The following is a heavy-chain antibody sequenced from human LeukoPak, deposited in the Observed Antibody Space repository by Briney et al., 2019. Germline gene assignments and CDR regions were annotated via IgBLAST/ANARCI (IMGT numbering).Heavy chain of an antibody. V-gene: IGHV4-34*01. D-gene: IGHD3-10*01. CDR1: GFTFSSYW. J-gene: IGHJ3*02. CDR3: ARVGRLMVRDPRGAFDI. Sequence: GSLRLSCAASGFTFSSYWMSWIRQPPGKGLEWIGEINHSGSTNYNPSLKSRVTISVDTSKNQFSLKLSSVTAADTAVYYCARVGRLMVRDPRGAFDIWGQGTMVTVSS. CDR2: INHSGST.